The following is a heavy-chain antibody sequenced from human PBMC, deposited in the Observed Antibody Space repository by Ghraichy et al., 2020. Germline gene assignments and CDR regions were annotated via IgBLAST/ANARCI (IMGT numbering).Heavy chain of an antibody. V-gene: IGHV3-9*01. CDR2: ISWNSGSI. CDR3: AKDRSGGSGFDAFDI. J-gene: IGHJ3*02. D-gene: IGHD3-10*01. CDR1: GFTFDDYA. Sequence: GGSLRLSCAASGFTFDDYAMHWVRQAPGKGLEWVSGISWNSGSIGYADSVKGRFTISRDNAKNSLYLQMNSLRAEDTALYYCAKDRSGGSGFDAFDIWGQGTMVTVSS.